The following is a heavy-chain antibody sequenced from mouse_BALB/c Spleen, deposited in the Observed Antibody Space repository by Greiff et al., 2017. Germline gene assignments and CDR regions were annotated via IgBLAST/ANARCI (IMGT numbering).Heavy chain of an antibody. CDR1: GFTFSNYG. Sequence: EVLLVESGAGLVQPGGSRKLSCAASGFTFSNYGMAWVRQAPGKGPEWVAFISNLAYSIYYADTVTGRFTISRENAKNTLYLKMSSLRSEDTAIYYCARCSLWSQFAYCGQGTLVTVSA. J-gene: IGHJ3*01. V-gene: IGHV5-15*02. D-gene: IGHD1-1*02. CDR3: ARCSLWSQFAY. CDR2: ISNLAYSI.